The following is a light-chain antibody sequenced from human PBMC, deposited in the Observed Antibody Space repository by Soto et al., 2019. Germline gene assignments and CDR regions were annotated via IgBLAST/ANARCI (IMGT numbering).Light chain of an antibody. V-gene: IGKV1-27*01. CDR1: QGINSY. CDR2: AAS. J-gene: IGKJ1*01. Sequence: DIPMTQSPSSLSASVGDRVTITCRASQGINSYLAWYQQKPGKVPKLLIYAASTLQSGVPSRFIGSGSGTDXXXXISXLQPEDVATYYCQKYNSALWTFGQGTKVEIK. CDR3: QKYNSALWT.